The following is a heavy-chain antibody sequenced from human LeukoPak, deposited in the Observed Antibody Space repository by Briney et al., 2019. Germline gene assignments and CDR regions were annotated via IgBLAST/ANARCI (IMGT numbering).Heavy chain of an antibody. Sequence: SETLSLTCTVSGDSISSTNYYWGWIRQPPGKGLEWIGSIYYSGSTNYNPSLKSRVTISVDKSKNQFSLKLSSVTAADTAVYYCASRWWAGVLTGSQGGWFDPWGQGTLVTVSS. CDR2: IYYSGST. CDR3: ASRWWAGVLTGSQGGWFDP. V-gene: IGHV4-39*07. CDR1: GDSISSTNYY. J-gene: IGHJ5*02. D-gene: IGHD3-9*01.